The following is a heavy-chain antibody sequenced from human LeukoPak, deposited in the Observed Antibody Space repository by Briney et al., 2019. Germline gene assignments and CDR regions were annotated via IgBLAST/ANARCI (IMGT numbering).Heavy chain of an antibody. CDR3: ARVGSGAGYSHAFDI. J-gene: IGHJ3*02. CDR1: GGSISSGSYY. V-gene: IGHV4-61*10. D-gene: IGHD3-22*01. Sequence: SETLSLTCTVSGGSISSGSYYWSWIRQPAGKGLEWIGYIYYSGSTNYNPSLKSRVTISVDTSKNQFSLKLSSVTAADTAVYYCARVGSGAGYSHAFDIWGQGTMVTVSS. CDR2: IYYSGST.